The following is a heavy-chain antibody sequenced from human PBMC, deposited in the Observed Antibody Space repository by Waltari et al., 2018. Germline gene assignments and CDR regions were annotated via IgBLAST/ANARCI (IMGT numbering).Heavy chain of an antibody. D-gene: IGHD3-22*01. V-gene: IGHV4-34*01. CDR2: INDSGNT. CDR1: GGSFSGYY. CDR3: ARHGRIRAVALIEY. J-gene: IGHJ4*02. Sequence: QVQLQQWGAGVMKPSETLSLTCAVYGGSFSGYYWTWIRQPPGKGLGWIGEINDSGNTNSISSLKTRLSISIDTSKNQFSLKLTSVTAADTAMYYCARHGRIRAVALIEYWGPGTLVTVSS.